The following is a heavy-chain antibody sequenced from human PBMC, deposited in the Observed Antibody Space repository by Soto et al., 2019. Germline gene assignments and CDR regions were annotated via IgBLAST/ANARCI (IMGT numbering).Heavy chain of an antibody. V-gene: IGHV3-30*18. CDR3: AKDSVRYYYYYGMDV. D-gene: IGHD3-10*01. CDR1: GFTFSSYG. Sequence: QVQLVESGGGVVQPGRSLRLSCAAYGFTFSSYGMHWVRQAPGKGLEWVAVISYDGSNKYYADSVKGRFTISRDNSKNTLYLQMNSLRAEDTAVYYCAKDSVRYYYYYGMDVWGQGTTVTVSS. J-gene: IGHJ6*02. CDR2: ISYDGSNK.